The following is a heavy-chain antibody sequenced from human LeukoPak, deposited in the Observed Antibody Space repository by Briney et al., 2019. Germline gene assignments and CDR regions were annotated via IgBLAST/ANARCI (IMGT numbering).Heavy chain of an antibody. CDR3: AKPKVLAAAGGLGGLDV. CDR2: LWYDGGLR. CDR1: GFTFSSYG. J-gene: IGHJ6*02. V-gene: IGHV3-33*06. Sequence: GGSLRLSCAASGFTFSSYGMHWVRQAPGKGLEWVAVLWYDGGLRHYAESVRDRFTISRDNSKNMLYLQMTSLRSEDTAVYYCAKPKVLAAAGGLGGLDVWGQGTTVTVSS. D-gene: IGHD6-13*01.